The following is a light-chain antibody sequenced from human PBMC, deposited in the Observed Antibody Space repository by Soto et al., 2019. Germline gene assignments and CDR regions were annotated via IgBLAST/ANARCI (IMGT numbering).Light chain of an antibody. Sequence: DIRMTQSPSSLSASVGDRVTITCRASQSIDTHLNWYQQHPGKAPNALIYEASNLQSGVPSRFSGSGSGTDFTLTISGLQPDDSATYYCHQTYSPPDTLGQGTNVDIK. CDR2: EAS. J-gene: IGKJ1*01. CDR3: HQTYSPPDT. CDR1: QSIDTH. V-gene: IGKV1-39*01.